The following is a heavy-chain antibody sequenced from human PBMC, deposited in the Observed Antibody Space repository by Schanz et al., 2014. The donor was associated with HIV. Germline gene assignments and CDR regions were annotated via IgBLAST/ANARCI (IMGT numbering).Heavy chain of an antibody. J-gene: IGHJ2*01. D-gene: IGHD2-15*01. CDR2: IWYDGSSK. CDR1: GFTFSSYV. CDR3: ALSRPSGYGGSWYFDL. V-gene: IGHV3-33*01. Sequence: QVQLVESGGGVVQPGRSLRLSCAASGFTFSSYVMHWVRQAPGKGLEWVTVIWYDGSSKYYADSVKGRFTISRDNSKNTLYLQMNSLRAEDTAVYYCALSRPSGYGGSWYFDLWGRGTLVAVSS.